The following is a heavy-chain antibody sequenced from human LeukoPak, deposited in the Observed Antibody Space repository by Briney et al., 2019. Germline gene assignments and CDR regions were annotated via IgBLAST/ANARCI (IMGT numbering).Heavy chain of an antibody. Sequence: GGSLRLSCAASGFTFSSHWMHWVRQAPGKGLVWVSRINSVGSRTDYADSVKGRFTISRDNARNTLYLQMNSLRAEDTAVYYCTSDTVDTTLGIDYWGQGTLVTVSS. V-gene: IGHV3-74*01. J-gene: IGHJ4*02. CDR1: GFTFSSHW. CDR2: INSVGSRT. D-gene: IGHD5-18*01. CDR3: TSDTVDTTLGIDY.